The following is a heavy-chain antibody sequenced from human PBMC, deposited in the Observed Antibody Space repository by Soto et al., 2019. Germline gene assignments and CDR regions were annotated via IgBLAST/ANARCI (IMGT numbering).Heavy chain of an antibody. CDR2: IDEYGNTI. V-gene: IGHV3-74*01. CDR3: TRDIGGKGAY. Sequence: EVQLVESGGGLVQPGGSLRLSCATSGFTFSSYWMHWVRQVPGKGLLWVSRIDEYGNTINYADSVRGLFTISRDNARNTLYLEMNSLRAEDTALSYCTRDIGGKGAYWGPGTLVTVSS. D-gene: IGHD3-10*01. CDR1: GFTFSSYW. J-gene: IGHJ4*02.